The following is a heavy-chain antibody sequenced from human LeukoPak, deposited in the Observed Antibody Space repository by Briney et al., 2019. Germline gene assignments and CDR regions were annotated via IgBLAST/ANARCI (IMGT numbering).Heavy chain of an antibody. Sequence: GGSLRLSCAASGFAVSNNYMSWVRRAPGKGLEWVSIIYGGGSTYYADSVNGRFTISRHNSKNTLFLQMNSLRTEDTAVYYCARAYDSSGYWPEYFHHWGQGTLVTVSS. J-gene: IGHJ1*01. CDR3: ARAYDSSGYWPEYFHH. CDR2: IYGGGST. CDR1: GFAVSNNY. D-gene: IGHD3-22*01. V-gene: IGHV3-53*04.